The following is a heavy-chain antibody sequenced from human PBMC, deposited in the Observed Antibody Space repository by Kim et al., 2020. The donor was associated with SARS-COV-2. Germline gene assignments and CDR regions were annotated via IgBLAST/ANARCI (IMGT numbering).Heavy chain of an antibody. CDR2: ISSSSTI. D-gene: IGHD6-19*01. J-gene: IGHJ6*02. CDR1: GFTFSSYS. V-gene: IGHV3-48*02. CDR3: AREESSGWLGLFYGGMDV. Sequence: GGPLRLSCAASGFTFSSYSMNWVRQAPGKGLEWVSYISSSSTIYYADSVKGRFTISRDNAKNSLYLQMNSLRDEDTAVYYCAREESSGWLGLFYGGMDVWGQGTTVTVSS.